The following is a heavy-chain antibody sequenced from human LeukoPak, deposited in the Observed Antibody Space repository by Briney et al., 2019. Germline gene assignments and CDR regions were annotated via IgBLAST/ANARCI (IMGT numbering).Heavy chain of an antibody. CDR2: ISSSGNTR. V-gene: IGHV3-11*04. D-gene: IGHD3-16*01. CDR1: GFTFSDYY. Sequence: GGSLRLSCAASGFTFSDYYMSWIRQAPGKGLEWVAYISSSGNTRYYADSVKGRFTISRDDAKNSLYLQMNSLRAEDTAVYYCAWGGMAAFDSWGQGTLVTVSS. CDR3: AWGGMAAFDS. J-gene: IGHJ4*02.